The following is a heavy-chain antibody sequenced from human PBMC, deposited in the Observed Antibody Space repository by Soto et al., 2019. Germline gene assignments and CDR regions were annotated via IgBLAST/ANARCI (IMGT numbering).Heavy chain of an antibody. Sequence: PSETLSLTCTVSGGSISSYYWSWIRQPPGKGLEWIGYIYYSGSTNYNPSLKSRVTIPVDTSKNQFSLKLSSVTAADTAVYYCARATYDFWSGYYNWFDPWGQGTLVTAPQ. J-gene: IGHJ5*02. CDR2: IYYSGST. V-gene: IGHV4-59*08. D-gene: IGHD3-3*01. CDR1: GGSISSYY. CDR3: ARATYDFWSGYYNWFDP.